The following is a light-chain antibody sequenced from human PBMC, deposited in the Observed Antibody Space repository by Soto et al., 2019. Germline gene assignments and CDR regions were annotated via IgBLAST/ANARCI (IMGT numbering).Light chain of an antibody. CDR2: GVS. CDR3: QQYSPLPRT. V-gene: IGKV3-20*01. J-gene: IGKJ2*02. Sequence: ENVLTQSPGTLSLSPGERATLSCRATQSVTSRYFAWYQQKPGQAPRLLIYGVSSRATDIPDRFSGSGSGTDFTLTISRLEPEDCVLYYCQQYSPLPRTLGQGTKLEV. CDR1: QSVTSRY.